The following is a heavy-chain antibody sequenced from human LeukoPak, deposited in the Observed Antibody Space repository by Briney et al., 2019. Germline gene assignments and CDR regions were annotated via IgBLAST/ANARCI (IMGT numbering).Heavy chain of an antibody. CDR3: ARDRYCTTTRCSDY. D-gene: IGHD2-2*01. CDR2: ISTSSTYI. CDR1: GFTFSSYS. V-gene: IGHV3-21*01. J-gene: IGHJ4*02. Sequence: GGSLRLSCAASGFTFSSYSMNWVRQAPGKGLEWVSSISTSSTYIYYADSVKGRFTISRDNAKNTLYLEMNSLRAEDTAVYYCARDRYCTTTRCSDYWGQGTLVTVSS.